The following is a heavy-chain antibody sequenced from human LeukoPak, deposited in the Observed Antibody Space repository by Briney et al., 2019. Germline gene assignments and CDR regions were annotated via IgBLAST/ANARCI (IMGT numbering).Heavy chain of an antibody. V-gene: IGHV4-34*01. CDR2: INHSGST. Sequence: SETLSLTCAVYGGSFSGYYWSWIRQPPGKGLEWIGEINHSGSTNYNPSLKSRVTISVATSKNQFSLKLSSVTAADTAVYYCARGAAQTVYWGQGTLVTVSS. D-gene: IGHD2-15*01. J-gene: IGHJ4*02. CDR3: ARGAAQTVY. CDR1: GGSFSGYY.